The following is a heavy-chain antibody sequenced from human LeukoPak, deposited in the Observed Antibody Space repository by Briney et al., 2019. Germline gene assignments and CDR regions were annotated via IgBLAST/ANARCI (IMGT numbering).Heavy chain of an antibody. D-gene: IGHD5-24*01. CDR2: INPNSGGT. Sequence: ASVKVSCKASGYTFTVYYMHWVRQAPGQGLEWMGWINPNSGGTNYAQKFQGRVTMTRDTSISTAYMELSRLRSDDTAVYYCAHMAPYYYYGMDVWGQGTTVTVSS. J-gene: IGHJ6*02. V-gene: IGHV1-2*02. CDR1: GYTFTVYY. CDR3: AHMAPYYYYGMDV.